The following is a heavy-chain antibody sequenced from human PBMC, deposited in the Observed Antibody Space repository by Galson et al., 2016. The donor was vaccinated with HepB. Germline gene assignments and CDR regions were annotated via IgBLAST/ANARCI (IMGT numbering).Heavy chain of an antibody. CDR3: AKDNYYGTGSYYPYKYYGMDV. Sequence: SLRPSCAASGFTFSSYWMSWVRQAPGKGLEWVANIMQDANEKNYVGSVRGRFSISRDNAKNSLYLQMNNLRAEDAAVYYCAKDNYYGTGSYYPYKYYGMDVWGQGTTVTVSS. D-gene: IGHD3-10*01. CDR1: GFTFSSYW. CDR2: IMQDANEK. J-gene: IGHJ6*02. V-gene: IGHV3-7*01.